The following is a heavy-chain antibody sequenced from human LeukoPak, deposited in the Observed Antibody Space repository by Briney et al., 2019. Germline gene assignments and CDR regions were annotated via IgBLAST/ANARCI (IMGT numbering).Heavy chain of an antibody. Sequence: SETLSLTCTVSGGSISSSSYYWGWIRQPPGKGLEWIGSIYYSGSTYYNPSLKSRVTISVDTSKNQFSLKLSSVTAADTAVYYCARRPYYDSSGYYEGYPAESLLKRNDAFDIWGQGTMVTVSS. V-gene: IGHV4-39*01. D-gene: IGHD3-22*01. CDR2: IYYSGST. CDR1: GGSISSSSYY. CDR3: ARRPYYDSSGYYEGYPAESLLKRNDAFDI. J-gene: IGHJ3*02.